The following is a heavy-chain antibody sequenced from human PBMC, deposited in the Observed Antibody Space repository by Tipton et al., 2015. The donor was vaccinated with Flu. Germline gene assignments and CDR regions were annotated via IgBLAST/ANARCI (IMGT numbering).Heavy chain of an antibody. D-gene: IGHD3-3*01. CDR3: ARVPRSTLRFLEWGYYYYYMDV. J-gene: IGHJ6*03. CDR2: IIPIFGTA. CDR1: GGTFSSYA. V-gene: IGHV1-69*01. Sequence: QSGPEVKKPGSSVKVSCKASGGTFSSYAISWVRQAPGQGLEWMGGIIPIFGTANYAQKFQGRVTITADESTSTAYMELSSLRSEDTAVYYCARVPRSTLRFLEWGYYYYYMDVWGKGTTVTVSS.